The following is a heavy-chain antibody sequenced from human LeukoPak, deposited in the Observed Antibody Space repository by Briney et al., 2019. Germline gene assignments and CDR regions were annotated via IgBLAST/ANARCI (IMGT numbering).Heavy chain of an antibody. CDR2: IYYRGST. D-gene: IGHD2-2*01. CDR1: GGSINNYY. J-gene: IGHJ4*02. Sequence: SETLSLTCTVSGGSINNYYWSWIRQPPGKGLEWIGYIYYRGSTNYNPSLKSRVTFSVDTSKNQFSLKLNSVTAADTAVYYCARGSSPFDYWGQGTLVTVSS. CDR3: ARGSSPFDY. V-gene: IGHV4-59*01.